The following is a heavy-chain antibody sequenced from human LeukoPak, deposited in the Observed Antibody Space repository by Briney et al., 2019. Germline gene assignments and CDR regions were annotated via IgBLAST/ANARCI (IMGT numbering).Heavy chain of an antibody. CDR3: ARDTGAFI. CDR1: GFTFSHYW. J-gene: IGHJ3*02. V-gene: IGHV3-7*01. CDR2: INQDGSEK. D-gene: IGHD3-10*01. Sequence: GGSLRLSCAASGFTFSHYWMTWVRQAPGKGLEWVANINQDGSEKYYVDSVKGRFTISRDNAKNSLYLQMNSLRAEDTAMYYCARDTGAFIWGQGTMVTVSS.